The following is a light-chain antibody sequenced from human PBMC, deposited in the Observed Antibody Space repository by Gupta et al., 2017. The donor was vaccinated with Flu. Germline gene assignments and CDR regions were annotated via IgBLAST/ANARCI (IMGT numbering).Light chain of an antibody. J-gene: IGKJ1*01. CDR3: QQMTNWLPWT. Sequence: EIVMTQSPATVSVSPGENVTLSCRASQSVGESFVWYQQKPAQAPRPLIHGVSTRATGTPARVSGFGCETDSKLTISRLQLEASDIYLGQQMTNWLPWTFGQGTKLEI. CDR1: QSVGES. V-gene: IGKV3-15*01. CDR2: GVS.